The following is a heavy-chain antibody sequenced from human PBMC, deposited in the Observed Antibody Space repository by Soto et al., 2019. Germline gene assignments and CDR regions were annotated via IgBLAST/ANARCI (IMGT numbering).Heavy chain of an antibody. CDR1: GYTLTELS. V-gene: IGHV1-24*01. D-gene: IGHD3-22*01. J-gene: IGHJ3*02. CDR3: ATKDYYGSSGYNDAFDI. CDR2: FDPEDGET. Sequence: ASVKVSCKVSGYTLTELSMHWVRQAPGKGLEWMGGFDPEDGETIYAQKFQDRVTMTEDTSTDTAFMELSSLRSEDTAVYYCATKDYYGSSGYNDAFDIWGQGTMVTVSS.